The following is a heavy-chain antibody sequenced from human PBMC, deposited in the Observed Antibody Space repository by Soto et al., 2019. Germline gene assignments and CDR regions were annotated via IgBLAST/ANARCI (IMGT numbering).Heavy chain of an antibody. V-gene: IGHV1-18*01. J-gene: IGHJ6*02. D-gene: IGHD3-22*01. CDR3: ARDPSSNYYDSSGYPKLYYYGMDV. CDR1: GYTFTSYG. CDR2: ISAYNGNT. Sequence: GASVKVSCKASGYTFTSYGISWVRQAPGQGLEWMGWISAYNGNTNYARKLQGRVTMTTDTSTSTAYMELRSLRSDDTAVYYCARDPSSNYYDSSGYPKLYYYGMDVWGQGTTVTVSS.